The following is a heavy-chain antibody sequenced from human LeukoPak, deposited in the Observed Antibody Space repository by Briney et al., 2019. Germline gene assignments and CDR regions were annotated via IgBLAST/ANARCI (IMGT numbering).Heavy chain of an antibody. CDR1: GFTFSSYD. D-gene: IGHD1-26*01. CDR3: ARAHVGAGLALDV. Sequence: GGSLRLSCAASGFTFSSYDMHWLRQTPAKGLEWVAAIGIPGDTYYPASVKGRFTISRENTKSSFYLQMNSLRAEDTAVYFCARAHVGAGLALDVWGRGTLVTVSS. CDR2: IGIPGDT. V-gene: IGHV3-13*01. J-gene: IGHJ3*01.